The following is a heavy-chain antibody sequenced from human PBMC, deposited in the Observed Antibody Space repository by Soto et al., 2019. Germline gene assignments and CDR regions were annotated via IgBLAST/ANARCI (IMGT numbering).Heavy chain of an antibody. CDR3: AKGGYAY. D-gene: IGHD5-12*01. V-gene: IGHV3-7*04. CDR1: GFTFSNSY. Sequence: EVQLVESGGGLVQPGGSLRLSCAVSGFTFSNSYMNWVRQAPGKGLEWVATIKPDGSAKYYVDSVKGRFTISRDNAKNSLFLQMTTLRAEDTAVYYCAKGGYAYWGQGTLVTVSS. J-gene: IGHJ4*02. CDR2: IKPDGSAK.